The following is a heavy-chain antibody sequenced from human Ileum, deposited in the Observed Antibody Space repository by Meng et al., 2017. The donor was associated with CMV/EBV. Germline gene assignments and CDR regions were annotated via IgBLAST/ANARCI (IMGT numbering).Heavy chain of an antibody. CDR2: INSDGSST. CDR3: AKSQDHWYFDL. V-gene: IGHV3-74*01. Sequence: CAASGFTFSSYWMHWVRQAPGKGLVWVSRINSDGSSTSYADSVKGRFTISRDNSKKMVHLLMNSLRGEDTAIYYCAKSQDHWYFDLWGRGTLVTVSS. CDR1: GFTFSSYW. J-gene: IGHJ2*01.